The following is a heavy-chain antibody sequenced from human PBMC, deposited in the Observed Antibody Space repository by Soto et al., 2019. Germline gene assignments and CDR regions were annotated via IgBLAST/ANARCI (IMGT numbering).Heavy chain of an antibody. V-gene: IGHV1-3*01. CDR1: GNTFTRYT. CDR2: INPDNGNT. J-gene: IGHJ5*02. Sequence: ASVKVSCKASGNTFTRYTMNWVRQAPGQRLEWMGWINPDNGNTKSSQKFQDRVIITRDTSASTAYMDLSSLRSEDTAVYYCARGIATGQLDHWGQGTLVTVSS. CDR3: ARGIATGQLDH. D-gene: IGHD2-15*01.